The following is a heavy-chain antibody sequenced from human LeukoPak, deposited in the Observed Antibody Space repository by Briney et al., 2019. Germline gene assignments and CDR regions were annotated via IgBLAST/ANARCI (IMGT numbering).Heavy chain of an antibody. CDR2: INHSGST. V-gene: IGHV4-34*01. J-gene: IGHJ4*02. D-gene: IGHD6-19*01. CDR1: GGSFSGYY. Sequence: SETLSLTCAVYGGSFSGYYWSWIRQPPGKGLEWIGEINHSGSTNYNPSLKSRVTISVDTSKNQYSLKLSSVTAADTAVYYCARGLGVVTQERAVGGIHRSGLCDYWGQGTLVTVSS. CDR3: ARGLGVVTQERAVGGIHRSGLCDY.